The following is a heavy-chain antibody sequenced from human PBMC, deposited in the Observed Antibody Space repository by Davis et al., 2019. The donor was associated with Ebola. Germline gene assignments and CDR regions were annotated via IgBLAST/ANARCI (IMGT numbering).Heavy chain of an antibody. CDR1: GFTFSSYA. V-gene: IGHV3-23*01. CDR2: ISGSGGST. D-gene: IGHD3-22*01. J-gene: IGHJ4*02. Sequence: PGGSLRLSCAASGFTFSSYAMSWVRQAPGKGLEWASAISGSGGSTYYADSVKGRFTISRDNSKNTLYLQMNSLRAEDTAVYYCARGVYYYDSSGYPTFDYWGQGTLVTVSS. CDR3: ARGVYYYDSSGYPTFDY.